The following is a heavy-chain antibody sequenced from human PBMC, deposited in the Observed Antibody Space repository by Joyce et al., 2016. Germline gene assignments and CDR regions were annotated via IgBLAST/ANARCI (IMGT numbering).Heavy chain of an antibody. D-gene: IGHD5-12*01. CDR1: GGSVKGGSYY. CDR3: ARGGDASGRYSNFDY. J-gene: IGHJ4*02. CDR2: IYFSGSP. Sequence: QVRLQESGPGLAKPSETLSLTCTVSGGSVKGGSYYWTWMRQPPGKRLEWSGYIYFSGSPDCNPSLKRRVTKSMDTSKTQFSLRLNSVTAADTAVYYCARGGDASGRYSNFDYWGQGSLVVVSS. V-gene: IGHV4-61*01.